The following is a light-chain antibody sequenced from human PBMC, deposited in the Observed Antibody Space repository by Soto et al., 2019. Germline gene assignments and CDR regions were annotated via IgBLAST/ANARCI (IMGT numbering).Light chain of an antibody. CDR1: QGISNY. CDR2: VAS. Sequence: DIQMTQSPSSLSASVGDRVTITCRASQGISNYLAWYQQQPGKVPKLLIYVASTLQSGVPSRFSGSASGTDFTLTISRLQPEDVATYYCQKYNSAPWTFGQGNKVEIK. J-gene: IGKJ1*01. V-gene: IGKV1-27*01. CDR3: QKYNSAPWT.